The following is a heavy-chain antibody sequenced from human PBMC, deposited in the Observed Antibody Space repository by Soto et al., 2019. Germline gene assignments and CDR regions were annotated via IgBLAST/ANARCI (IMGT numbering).Heavy chain of an antibody. V-gene: IGHV3-11*06. CDR1: GFTFSDYY. CDR2: ISSSSSYT. D-gene: IGHD3-22*01. Sequence: PGGSLRLSCAASGFTFSDYYMSWIRQAPGKGLEWVSYISSSSSYTNYADSVKGRFTISRDNAKNSLYLQMNSLRAEDTAVYYCTAPYYYDSSGYYSDYWGQGTLVTVSS. CDR3: TAPYYYDSSGYYSDY. J-gene: IGHJ4*02.